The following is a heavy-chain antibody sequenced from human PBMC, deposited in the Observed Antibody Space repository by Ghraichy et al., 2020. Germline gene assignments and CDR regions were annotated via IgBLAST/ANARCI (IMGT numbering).Heavy chain of an antibody. V-gene: IGHV4-34*01. D-gene: IGHD5-12*01. Sequence: SETLSLTCAVYGRSFSGYHWTWIRQPPGKGLECIGEIDHSGSTNHNPSLRSRVTMSIDTSRNQFSLKLSYVTAADTAVYYCARATIRDGMDVWGQGTTVTVSS. J-gene: IGHJ6*02. CDR1: GRSFSGYH. CDR2: IDHSGST. CDR3: ARATIRDGMDV.